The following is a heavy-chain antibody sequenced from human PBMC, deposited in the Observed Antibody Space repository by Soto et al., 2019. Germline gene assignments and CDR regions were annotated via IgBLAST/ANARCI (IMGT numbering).Heavy chain of an antibody. J-gene: IGHJ4*02. Sequence: EVQLLESGGGLVQPGGSLRLSCAASGFTFNNYAMNWVRQAPGRGLEWVSTISGSGSTTYSTDSVKGRFTISRDNSKNTLYLQMNSLRAEDTAVYYCAKYSSWSSSFFASWGQGTLVTVSS. V-gene: IGHV3-23*01. CDR3: AKYSSWSSSFFAS. CDR1: GFTFNNYA. D-gene: IGHD3-10*01. CDR2: ISGSGSTT.